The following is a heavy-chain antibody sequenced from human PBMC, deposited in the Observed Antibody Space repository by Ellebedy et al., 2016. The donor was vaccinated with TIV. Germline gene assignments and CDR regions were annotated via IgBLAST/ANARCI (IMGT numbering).Heavy chain of an antibody. D-gene: IGHD6-13*01. Sequence: GESLKISCAASGFTFSSYSMNWVRQAPGRGLEWVSSISSSSYIYYADSVKGRFTISRDNAKNSLYLQMNSLRADDTAVYYCARHLIGQQLVYDAFDIWGQGTMVTVSS. CDR3: ARHLIGQQLVYDAFDI. J-gene: IGHJ3*02. V-gene: IGHV3-21*04. CDR2: ISSSSYI. CDR1: GFTFSSYS.